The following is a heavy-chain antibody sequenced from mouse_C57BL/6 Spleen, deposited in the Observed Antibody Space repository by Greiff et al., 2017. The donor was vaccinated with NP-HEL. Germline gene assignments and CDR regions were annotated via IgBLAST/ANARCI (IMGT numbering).Heavy chain of an antibody. CDR3: AREVSSGYFDY. D-gene: IGHD3-2*02. V-gene: IGHV5-4*01. J-gene: IGHJ2*01. CDR2: ISDGGSYT. CDR1: GFTFSSYA. Sequence: EVHLVESGGGLVKPGGSLKLSCAASGFTFSSYAMSWVRQTPEKRLEWVATISDGGSYTYYPDNVKGRFTISRDNAKNNLYLQMSHLKSEDTAMYYCAREVSSGYFDYWGQGTTLTVSS.